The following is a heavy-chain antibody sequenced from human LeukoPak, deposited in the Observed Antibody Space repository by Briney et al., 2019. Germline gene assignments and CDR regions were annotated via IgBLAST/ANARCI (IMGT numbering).Heavy chain of an antibody. Sequence: ASVKVSCKASGYTFTGYYMHWVRQAPGQGLEWMGWINPNSGGTNYAQKFQGRVTMTRDTSISTAYMELSRLRSDDTAVYYCARARSYGRGPNWFDPWGQGTLVTVSS. CDR3: ARARSYGRGPNWFDP. CDR1: GYTFTGYY. J-gene: IGHJ5*02. V-gene: IGHV1-2*02. CDR2: INPNSGGT. D-gene: IGHD1-26*01.